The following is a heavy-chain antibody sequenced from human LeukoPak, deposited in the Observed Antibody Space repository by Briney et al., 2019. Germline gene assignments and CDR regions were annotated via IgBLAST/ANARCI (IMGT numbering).Heavy chain of an antibody. D-gene: IGHD6-13*01. CDR3: ARDRRYSSSWYYFDY. J-gene: IGHJ4*02. CDR1: GFTFSSYS. V-gene: IGHV3-21*01. Sequence: PGGSLRLSCAASGFTFSSYSMNWVRQAPGKGLEWVSSISSSSSSYIYYADSVKGRFTISRDNAKNSLYLQMNSLRAEDTAVYYCARDRRYSSSWYYFDYWGQGTLVTVSS. CDR2: ISSSSSSYI.